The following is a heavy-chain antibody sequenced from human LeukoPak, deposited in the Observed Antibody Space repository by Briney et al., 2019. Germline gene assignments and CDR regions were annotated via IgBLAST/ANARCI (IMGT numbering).Heavy chain of an antibody. CDR1: GYSFTSYW. V-gene: IGHV5-51*01. CDR3: ARRVARYCSSTSCSNCFDP. CDR2: IYPGDSDT. J-gene: IGHJ5*02. D-gene: IGHD2-2*01. Sequence: GESLKISCKGSGYSFTSYWIGWVRQMPGKGLEWMGIIYPGDSDTRYSPSFQGQVTISADKSISTAYLQWSTLKASDTAMYYCARRVARYCSSTSCSNCFDPWGQGTLVTVSS.